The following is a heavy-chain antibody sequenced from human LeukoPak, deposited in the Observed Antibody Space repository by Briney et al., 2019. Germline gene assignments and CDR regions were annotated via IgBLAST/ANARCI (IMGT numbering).Heavy chain of an antibody. Sequence: MSSETLSLTCAVYGGSFSGYYWSWIRQPPGKGLEWIGEINHSGSTNYSPSLKSRVTISVDTSKNQFSLKLSSVTAADTAVYYCARAPLNLIQLWPQYYFDYWGQGTLVTVSS. D-gene: IGHD5-18*01. CDR1: GGSFSGYY. J-gene: IGHJ4*02. CDR3: ARAPLNLIQLWPQYYFDY. CDR2: INHSGST. V-gene: IGHV4-34*01.